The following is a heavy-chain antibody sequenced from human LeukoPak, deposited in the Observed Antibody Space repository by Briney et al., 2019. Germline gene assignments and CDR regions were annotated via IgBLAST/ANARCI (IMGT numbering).Heavy chain of an antibody. CDR2: IWFDGSQE. J-gene: IGHJ4*02. CDR1: GYTFTVHG. V-gene: IGHV3-33*01. D-gene: IGHD6-6*01. Sequence: PGGALGLSCAASGYTFTVHGMHWVRQAPGKGREWVADIWFDGSQEYYADTVKGGFTISRDISKSILYLQMNSLRAEDTGVYYCARDLAAARLDFRGQGTLVTVSS. CDR3: ARDLAAARLDF.